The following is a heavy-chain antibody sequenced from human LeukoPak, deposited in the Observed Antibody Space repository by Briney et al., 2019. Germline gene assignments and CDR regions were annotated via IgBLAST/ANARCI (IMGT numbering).Heavy chain of an antibody. D-gene: IGHD1-26*01. CDR1: GFTFSSYA. V-gene: IGHV3-30*04. Sequence: GGSLRLSCAASGFTFSSYAMHWVRQAPGKGLEWVAVISYNGSNKYYADSVKGRFTISRDNSKNTLYLQMNSLRAEDTAVYYCARAPLVGARVHAFDYWGQGTLVTVSS. J-gene: IGHJ4*02. CDR3: ARAPLVGARVHAFDY. CDR2: ISYNGSNK.